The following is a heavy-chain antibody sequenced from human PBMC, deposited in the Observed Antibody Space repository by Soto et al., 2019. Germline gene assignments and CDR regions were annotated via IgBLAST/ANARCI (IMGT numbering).Heavy chain of an antibody. CDR1: GASISGFY. Sequence: NPSETLSLTCTVSGASISGFYWSWIRKSAGKGLEWIGRIYATGTTDYNPPLKSRVMMSVDTSKKQFSLKLRSVTAADTAVYYCVRDGTKTLRDWFDPWGQGISVTVAS. D-gene: IGHD1-1*01. CDR3: VRDGTKTLRDWFDP. V-gene: IGHV4-4*07. CDR2: IYATGTT. J-gene: IGHJ5*02.